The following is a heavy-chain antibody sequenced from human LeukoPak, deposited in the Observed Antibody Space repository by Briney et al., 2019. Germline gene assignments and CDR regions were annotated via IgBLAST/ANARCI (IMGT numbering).Heavy chain of an antibody. CDR2: INDYTGDT. CDR1: GVSFSDYF. J-gene: IGHJ6*02. Sequence: SETLSLTCTVFGVSFSDYFWTWLRHSQGKGLEWIGEINDYTGDTYYNPPLNSRVSISLEKSKNQLSLELRSVTAADTAVYYCARGRIAKIVVVHSFSYGMDVWGQGTTVTVSS. CDR3: ARGRIAKIVVVHSFSYGMDV. D-gene: IGHD3-22*01. V-gene: IGHV4-34*01.